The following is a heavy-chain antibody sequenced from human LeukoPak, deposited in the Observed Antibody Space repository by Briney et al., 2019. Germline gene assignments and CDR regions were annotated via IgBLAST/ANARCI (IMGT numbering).Heavy chain of an antibody. V-gene: IGHV3-74*01. CDR2: IKSDGSST. D-gene: IGHD3-10*01. CDR1: GFTFSNYW. CDR3: ARDYYVSGDY. Sequence: GGSLRLSCAASGFTFSNYWMLWVRQAPGKGLVWVSRIKSDGSSTGYADSVKGRFTISRDNAKNTLYLQMNSLRAEDTAVYHCARDYYVSGDYWGRGTLVTVSS. J-gene: IGHJ4*02.